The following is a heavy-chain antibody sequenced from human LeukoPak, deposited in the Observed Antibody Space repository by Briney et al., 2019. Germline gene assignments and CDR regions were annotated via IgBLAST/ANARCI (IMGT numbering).Heavy chain of an antibody. CDR3: ARDLGSGSYGYYFDY. Sequence: SETLSLTCAVYGGSFSGYYWSWFRQPPGKGLEWIGEINHSGSTNYNPSLKSRVTISVDTSKNQFSLKLTSVTAADTAVYYCARDLGSGSYGYYFDYWGQGTLVTVSS. CDR2: INHSGST. D-gene: IGHD3-10*01. CDR1: GGSFSGYY. J-gene: IGHJ4*02. V-gene: IGHV4-34*01.